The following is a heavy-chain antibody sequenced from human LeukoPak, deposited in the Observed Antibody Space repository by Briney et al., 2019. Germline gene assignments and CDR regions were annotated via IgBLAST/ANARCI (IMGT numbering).Heavy chain of an antibody. CDR1: GYTFTSYG. CDR2: ISAYNGNT. D-gene: IGHD2-15*01. V-gene: IGHV1-18*01. J-gene: IGHJ4*02. Sequence: ASVKVSCKASGYTFTSYGISWVRQAPGQGLEWMGLISAYNGNTNYAQKLQGRVTMTTDTSTSTAYMELRSLRYDDTAVSYCARDTVVVVAATAASDSWGQGTLVTVSS. CDR3: ARDTVVVVAATAASDS.